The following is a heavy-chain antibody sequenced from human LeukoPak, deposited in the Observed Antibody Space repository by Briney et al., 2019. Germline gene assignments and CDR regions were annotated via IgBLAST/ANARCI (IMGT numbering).Heavy chain of an antibody. CDR3: AKRGVVIRVILVGFHKEAYYFDS. CDR1: GITLSNYG. Sequence: GGSLRLSCAVSGITLSNYGMSWVRQAPGKGLEWVSGISGTGGSTNYADSVKGRFTISRANRKNTLYLQMNSLRAEDTAVYFCAKRGVVIRVILVGFHKEAYYFDSWGQGALVTVSS. CDR2: ISGTGGST. J-gene: IGHJ4*02. V-gene: IGHV3-23*01. D-gene: IGHD3-22*01.